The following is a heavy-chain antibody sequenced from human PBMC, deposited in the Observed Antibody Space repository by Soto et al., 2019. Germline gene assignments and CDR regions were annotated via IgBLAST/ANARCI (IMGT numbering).Heavy chain of an antibody. J-gene: IGHJ6*02. CDR1: GFTFSNAW. Sequence: LRLSCAASGFTFSNAWTNWVRQAPGKGLEWVGRIKSKTDGGTTDYAAPVKGRFTISRDDSKNTLYLQMNSLKTEDTAVYYCTQFGYSYGFIDYYYYGMDVWGQGTTVTVSS. CDR2: IKSKTDGGTT. D-gene: IGHD5-18*01. V-gene: IGHV3-15*07. CDR3: TQFGYSYGFIDYYYYGMDV.